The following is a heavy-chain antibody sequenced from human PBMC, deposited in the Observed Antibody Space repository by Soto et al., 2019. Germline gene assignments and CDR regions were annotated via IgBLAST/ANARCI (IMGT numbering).Heavy chain of an antibody. CDR3: ARQEGATVLFYYGMDV. CDR2: IYPGDSET. D-gene: IGHD1-26*01. CDR1: GYNFTDYW. V-gene: IGHV5-51*01. Sequence: GESLKISCKGSGYNFTDYWIGWVRQMPGKGLEWMGIIYPGDSETKYSPSFQGQVTISADKSISAAYLQWRSLKASDTAMYYCARQEGATVLFYYGMDVWGQGTTVTVSS. J-gene: IGHJ6*02.